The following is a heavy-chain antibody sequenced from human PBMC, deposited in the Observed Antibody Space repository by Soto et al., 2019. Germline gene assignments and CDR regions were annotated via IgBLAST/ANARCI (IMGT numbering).Heavy chain of an antibody. J-gene: IGHJ4*02. CDR3: ARHSPDFDWLSQFDY. CDR2: IFYFGST. CDR1: GASISSNF. Sequence: PSETLSLTCRVSGASISSNFWSWVRQTPGKGLEWIGYIFYFGSTNYNPSLKSRVTLSIDTSKNQLSLKLSSVTAADTAVYYCARHSPDFDWLSQFDYWGQGTLVTVSS. D-gene: IGHD3-9*01. V-gene: IGHV4-59*08.